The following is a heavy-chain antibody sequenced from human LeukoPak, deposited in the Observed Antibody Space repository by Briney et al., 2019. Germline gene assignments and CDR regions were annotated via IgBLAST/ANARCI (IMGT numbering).Heavy chain of an antibody. J-gene: IGHJ6*03. CDR1: GFTFSNAW. CDR3: ARDPYSGNYESYYYYYMDV. CDR2: ITSSGTYI. V-gene: IGHV3-21*01. D-gene: IGHD3-22*01. Sequence: GGSLRLSCAASGFTFSNAWMNWVRQAPGKALEWVSSITSSGTYIFYADSVKGRFTISRDNAKNSLYLQINSLGPEDTAVYFCARDPYSGNYESYYYYYMDVWGKGTTVTVSS.